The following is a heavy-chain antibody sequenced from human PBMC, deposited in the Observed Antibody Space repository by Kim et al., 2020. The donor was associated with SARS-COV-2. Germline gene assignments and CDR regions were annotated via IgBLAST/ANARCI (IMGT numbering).Heavy chain of an antibody. V-gene: IGHV4-34*01. CDR3: ARSTIFGVVSYGMDV. J-gene: IGHJ6*02. Sequence: SETLSLTCAVYGGSFSGYYWSWIRQPPGKGLEWIGEINHSGSTNYNPSLKSRVTISVDTSKNQFSLKLSSVTAADTAVYYCARSTIFGVVSYGMDVWGQGTTVTVSS. CDR2: INHSGST. CDR1: GGSFSGYY. D-gene: IGHD3-3*01.